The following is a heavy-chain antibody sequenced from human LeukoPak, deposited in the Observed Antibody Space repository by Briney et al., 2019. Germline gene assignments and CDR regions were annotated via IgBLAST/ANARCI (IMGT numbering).Heavy chain of an antibody. CDR3: AREGFYYFDF. Sequence: GGSLRLSCAASGFIFNNNFMSRVRQVPGKGLEWLANIKQDGSEKTYVDSVKGRFTIFRDNAKNLLYLQMNSLRAEDTAVYYCAREGFYYFDFWGQGALVTVAS. V-gene: IGHV3-7*01. CDR1: GFIFNNNF. J-gene: IGHJ4*01. CDR2: IKQDGSEK.